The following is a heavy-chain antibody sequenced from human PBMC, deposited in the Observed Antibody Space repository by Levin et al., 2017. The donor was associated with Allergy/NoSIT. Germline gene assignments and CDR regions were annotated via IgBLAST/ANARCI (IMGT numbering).Heavy chain of an antibody. CDR1: GFTFSSYW. Sequence: GESLKISCAASGFTFSSYWMHWVRQAPGKGLVWVSRINSDGSSTSYADSVKGRFTISRDNAKNTLYLQMNSLRAEDTAVYYCARARPQYYYDSSGYSNYDAFDIWGQGTMVTVSS. CDR3: ARARPQYYYDSSGYSNYDAFDI. V-gene: IGHV3-74*01. D-gene: IGHD3-22*01. CDR2: INSDGSST. J-gene: IGHJ3*02.